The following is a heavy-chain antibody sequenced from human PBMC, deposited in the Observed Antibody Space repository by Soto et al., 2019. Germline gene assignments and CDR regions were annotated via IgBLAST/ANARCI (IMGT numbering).Heavy chain of an antibody. J-gene: IGHJ6*03. Sequence: EVQLVESGGGLVQPGGSLRLSCAASGFTFSSYDMHWVRQATGKGLEWVSAIGTAGDTYYPGSVKGRFTISRENAKNSLYLQMNSLRAGDTAVYYCARGPATVTTSGGFPPSDYYYMDVWGKGTTVTVSS. V-gene: IGHV3-13*01. D-gene: IGHD4-17*01. CDR3: ARGPATVTTSGGFPPSDYYYMDV. CDR2: IGTAGDT. CDR1: GFTFSSYD.